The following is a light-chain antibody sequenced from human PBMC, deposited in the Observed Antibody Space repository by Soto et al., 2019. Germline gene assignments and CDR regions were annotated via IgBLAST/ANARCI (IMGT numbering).Light chain of an antibody. CDR3: QQFYTTPHT. CDR2: WAS. J-gene: IGKJ1*01. Sequence: DIVMTQSPDSLAVSLGERATINCKSSQSVFSTSSSKNYLAWYQQKPGQPPRLLLYWASTRESGVPDRFSRSGSAADFTLTFSSLQAEDAAVYYYQQFYTTPHTFGQGTKVEIK. V-gene: IGKV4-1*01. CDR1: QSVFSTSSSKNY.